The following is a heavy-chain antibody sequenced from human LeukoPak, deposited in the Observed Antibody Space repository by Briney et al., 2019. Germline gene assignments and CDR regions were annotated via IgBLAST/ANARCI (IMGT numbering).Heavy chain of an antibody. CDR3: ARVRGARSSVVVTAIHFDY. D-gene: IGHD2-21*02. Sequence: PSETLSLTCAVYGGSFSGYYWSWIRQPPGKGLEWIGEINHSGSTNYNPSLKSRVTISVDTSKNQFSLKLSSVTAADTAVYYCARVRGARSSVVVTAIHFDYWGQGTLDTVSS. J-gene: IGHJ4*02. V-gene: IGHV4-34*01. CDR2: INHSGST. CDR1: GGSFSGYY.